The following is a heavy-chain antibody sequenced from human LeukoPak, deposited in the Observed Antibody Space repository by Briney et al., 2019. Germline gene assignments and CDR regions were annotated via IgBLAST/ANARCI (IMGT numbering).Heavy chain of an antibody. CDR1: GFTFSSYW. CDR3: ARDKRGTAMGWRGGFDY. Sequence: QTGGSLRLSCTASGFTFSSYWMHWVRQAPGKGLVWVSRINTDGSSTSYADSVKGRFTISRDNAKNTLYLQMNSLTAEDTAVFYCARDKRGTAMGWRGGFDYWGQGTLVTVSS. CDR2: INTDGSST. D-gene: IGHD5-18*01. J-gene: IGHJ4*02. V-gene: IGHV3-74*01.